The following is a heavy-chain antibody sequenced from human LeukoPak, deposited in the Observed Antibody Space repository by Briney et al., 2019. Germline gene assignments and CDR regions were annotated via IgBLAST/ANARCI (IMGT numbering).Heavy chain of an antibody. CDR3: ARSPPIIVPSSSLDY. D-gene: IGHD3-16*02. J-gene: IGHJ4*02. CDR1: GYTFTSYA. Sequence: VASVKVSCKASGYTFTSYAMNWVRQAPGQGLEWMGWISAYNGNTNYAQKLQGRVTMTTDTSTSTAYMELRSLRSDDTAVYYCARSPPIIVPSSSLDYWGQGTLVTVSS. V-gene: IGHV1-18*01. CDR2: ISAYNGNT.